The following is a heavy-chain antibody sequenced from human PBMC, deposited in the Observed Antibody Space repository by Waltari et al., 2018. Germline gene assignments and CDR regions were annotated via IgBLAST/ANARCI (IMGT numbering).Heavy chain of an antibody. Sequence: QLQLVQSGAEVKKPGYSVKVSCKATGGTLNSYAISSVRHAPEQDIEWMGGIIPIFGTANYAQKFQGRVTITADESTSTAYMELSSLRSEDTAVYYCARLGDYGDYGLAPSQAFDIWGQGTMVTVSS. CDR1: GGTLNSYA. CDR3: ARLGDYGDYGLAPSQAFDI. CDR2: IIPIFGTA. J-gene: IGHJ3*02. D-gene: IGHD4-17*01. V-gene: IGHV1-69*01.